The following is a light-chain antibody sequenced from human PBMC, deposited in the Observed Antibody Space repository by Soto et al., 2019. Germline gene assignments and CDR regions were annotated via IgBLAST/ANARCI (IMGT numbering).Light chain of an antibody. CDR3: QQYGSAPRIT. Sequence: SPSSLSASVADTVTLTCRASQGFTNYLAWYQQKPGQAPRILIFGASGRATGIPDRFSGSGSGTDFTLTISRLEPEDFAVYYCQQYGSAPRITFGQGTRLEIK. V-gene: IGKV3-20*01. CDR2: GAS. J-gene: IGKJ5*01. CDR1: QGFTNY.